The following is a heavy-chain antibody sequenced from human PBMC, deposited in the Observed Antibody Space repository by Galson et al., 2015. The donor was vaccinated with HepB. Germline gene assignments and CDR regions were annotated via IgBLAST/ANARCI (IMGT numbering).Heavy chain of an antibody. CDR1: GGSISSSSYY. Sequence: ETLSLTCTVSGGSISSSSYYWGWIRQPPGKGLEWIGSIYYSGSTYYNPSLKSRVTISVDTSKNQFSLKLSSVTAADTAVYYCARRRWFGDPRGFDYWGQGTLVTVSS. V-gene: IGHV4-39*01. CDR2: IYYSGST. J-gene: IGHJ4*02. CDR3: ARRRWFGDPRGFDY. D-gene: IGHD3-10*01.